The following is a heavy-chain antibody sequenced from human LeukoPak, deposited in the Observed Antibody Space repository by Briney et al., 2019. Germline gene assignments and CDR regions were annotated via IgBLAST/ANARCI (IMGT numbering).Heavy chain of an antibody. V-gene: IGHV3-23*01. Sequence: GESLRLSCAASGFTFSNYVMSWVRQAPGQGLQWVSAISDNGGTTYYADSVKGRFTISTDNSKNTLYLQMNSLRAEDAAVYYCARSLLRFGPPPRPLDYWGQGTLVTVSS. CDR3: ARSLLRFGPPPRPLDY. CDR1: GFTFSNYV. D-gene: IGHD3-3*01. CDR2: ISDNGGTT. J-gene: IGHJ4*02.